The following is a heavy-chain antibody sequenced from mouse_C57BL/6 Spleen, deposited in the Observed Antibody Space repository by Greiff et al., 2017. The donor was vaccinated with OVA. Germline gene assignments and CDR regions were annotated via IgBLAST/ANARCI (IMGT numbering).Heavy chain of an antibody. V-gene: IGHV1-43*01. CDR3: ARVGNLYAMDY. D-gene: IGHD2-1*01. Sequence: VQPQQSGPELVKPGASVKISCKASGYSFTGYYMHWVKQSSEKSLEWIGEINPSTGGTSYNQKFKGKATLTVDKSSSTAYMQLKSLTSEDSAVYYCARVGNLYAMDYWGQGTSVTVSS. CDR1: GYSFTGYY. CDR2: INPSTGGT. J-gene: IGHJ4*01.